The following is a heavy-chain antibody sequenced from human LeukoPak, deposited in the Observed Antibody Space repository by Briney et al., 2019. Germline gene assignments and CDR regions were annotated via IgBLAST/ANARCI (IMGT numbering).Heavy chain of an antibody. J-gene: IGHJ5*02. Sequence: SETLSLTCTVSGGSISSSSYYWGWIRQPPGKGLEWIGSIYYSGSTYYNPSLKSRVTISVDTSKNQFSLKLSSVTAADTAVYYCAGEATPGSGWYPNNWFDPWGQGTLVTVSS. CDR3: AGEATPGSGWYPNNWFDP. CDR1: GGSISSSSYY. D-gene: IGHD6-19*01. V-gene: IGHV4-39*07. CDR2: IYYSGST.